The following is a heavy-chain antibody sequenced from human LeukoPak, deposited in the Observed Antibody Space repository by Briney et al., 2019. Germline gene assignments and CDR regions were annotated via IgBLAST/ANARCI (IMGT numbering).Heavy chain of an antibody. J-gene: IGHJ4*02. CDR1: GGSISTYY. Sequence: SETLSLTCTVSGGSISTYYWTWIRQPPGKGLEWIGYIYYGGSTNYNPSLKSRVTISVDTSKNQFSLKLSSVTAADTAVYYCASGSTIFSGEWGQGTLVTVSS. CDR3: ASGSTIFSGE. CDR2: IYYGGST. V-gene: IGHV4-59*01. D-gene: IGHD3-3*01.